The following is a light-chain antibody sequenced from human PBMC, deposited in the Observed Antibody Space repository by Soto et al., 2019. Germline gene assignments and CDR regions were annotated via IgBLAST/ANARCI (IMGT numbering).Light chain of an antibody. Sequence: EVVLTQSPGTLSLSPGEGATLSCRASQGVTSTDLAWYQQKPGQAARLLIYGASSRATGIPDRFSGSGSGTDFTLSISRLEPEDFAVYYCQQYGSSPRTFGQGTKVEIK. CDR1: QGVTSTD. V-gene: IGKV3-20*01. CDR2: GAS. CDR3: QQYGSSPRT. J-gene: IGKJ1*01.